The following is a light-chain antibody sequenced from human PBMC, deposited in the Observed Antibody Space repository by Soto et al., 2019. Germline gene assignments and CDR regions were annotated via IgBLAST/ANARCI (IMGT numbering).Light chain of an antibody. CDR3: SSYAGSNNFVG. Sequence: QSALTQPPSASGSPGQSVTISCTGTSSDVGGYNYVSWYQQHPGKAPKLMIYEVSKRPSGVPDRFSGSKSGNTASLTVSGRQAEDEADYYCSSYAGSNNFVGFGGGTKVTVL. CDR1: SSDVGGYNY. CDR2: EVS. V-gene: IGLV2-8*01. J-gene: IGLJ2*01.